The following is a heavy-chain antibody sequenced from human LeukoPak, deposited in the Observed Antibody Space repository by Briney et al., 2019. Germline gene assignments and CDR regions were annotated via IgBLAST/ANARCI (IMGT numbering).Heavy chain of an antibody. J-gene: IGHJ6*03. CDR1: GFSLRSSGMC. D-gene: IGHD5-18*01. CDR2: IDWDDDK. Sequence: SGPTLVNPTQTLTLTCTFSGFSLRSSGMCVSWVRQPPGKALEWLARIDWDDDKYYSTSLKTRLTISKDTSKNQVVLTMTNMDPVDTATYYCVRILVDTTMTYFYYYMDVWGKGTTVTVSS. V-gene: IGHV2-70*11. CDR3: VRILVDTTMTYFYYYMDV.